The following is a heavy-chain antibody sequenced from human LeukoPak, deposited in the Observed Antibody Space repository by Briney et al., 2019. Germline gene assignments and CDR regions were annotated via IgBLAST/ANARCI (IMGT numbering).Heavy chain of an antibody. CDR2: ISYDGSNK. CDR1: GFTFSSYA. J-gene: IGHJ5*02. D-gene: IGHD3-3*01. Sequence: PGGSLRLSCAASGFTFSSYAMHWVRQAPGKGLEWVAVISYDGSNKYYADSVKGRFTISRDNSKNTLYLQMNSLRAEDTAVYYCARDRFKGVVPLGWFDPWGQGTLVTVSS. CDR3: ARDRFKGVVPLGWFDP. V-gene: IGHV3-30*04.